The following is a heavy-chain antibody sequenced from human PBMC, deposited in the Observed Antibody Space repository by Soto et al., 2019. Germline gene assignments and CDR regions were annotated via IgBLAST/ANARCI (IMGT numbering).Heavy chain of an antibody. CDR1: GFTFSSYW. J-gene: IGHJ6*02. CDR3: ARFLMVYAMSLLGPDYYGMDV. CDR2: IKQDGSEK. D-gene: IGHD2-8*01. V-gene: IGHV3-7*01. Sequence: EVQLVESGGGLVQPGGSLRLSCAASGFTFSSYWMSWVRQAPGKGLEWVANIKQDGSEKYYVDSVKGRFTISRDNAKNSLYLQMTSLRAEDTAVYYCARFLMVYAMSLLGPDYYGMDVWGQGTTVTVSS.